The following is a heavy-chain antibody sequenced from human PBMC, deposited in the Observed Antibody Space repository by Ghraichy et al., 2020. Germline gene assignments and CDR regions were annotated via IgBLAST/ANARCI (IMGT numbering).Heavy chain of an antibody. V-gene: IGHV3-30*04. CDR3: ARDQFEGDFWTGFQYHYNVMEV. CDR1: GFTFNAYT. Sequence: KLSCAASGFTFNAYTFHWVRQAPGKGLEWVALISYDGGTKFHADSVKGRFTISRDNSKNTLYLQLNGLRPEDTGLYYCARDQFEGDFWTGFQYHYNVMEVWRQGTMVTVSS. CDR2: ISYDGGTK. J-gene: IGHJ6*02. D-gene: IGHD3/OR15-3a*01.